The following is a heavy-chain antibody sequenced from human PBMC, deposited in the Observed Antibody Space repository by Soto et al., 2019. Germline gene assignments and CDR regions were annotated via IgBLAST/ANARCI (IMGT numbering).Heavy chain of an antibody. CDR1: GFTFSSYV. Sequence: GGSLRLSCAASGFTFSSYVMSWVRQAPGKGLEWVSGISGSGGSTYYADSVKGRFTISRDNAKNTLYLQMNSLRAEDTAVYYCVRTSLVVAAATREDYWGQGTLVTVSS. D-gene: IGHD2-15*01. CDR2: ISGSGGST. J-gene: IGHJ4*02. V-gene: IGHV3-23*01. CDR3: VRTSLVVAAATREDY.